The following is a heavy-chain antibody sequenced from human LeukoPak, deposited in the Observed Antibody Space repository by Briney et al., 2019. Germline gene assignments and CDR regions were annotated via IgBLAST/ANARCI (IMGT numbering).Heavy chain of an antibody. CDR2: ISYDGSNK. CDR1: GFTFSSYA. CDR3: ARDLESRDGHLYYFDY. J-gene: IGHJ4*02. D-gene: IGHD5-24*01. Sequence: PGGSLRLSCAASGFTFSSYAMHWVRQAPGKGLEWVAVISYDGSNKYYADSVKGRFTISRDNSKNTLYLQMNSLRAEDTAVYYCARDLESRDGHLYYFDYWGQGTLVTVSS. V-gene: IGHV3-30*14.